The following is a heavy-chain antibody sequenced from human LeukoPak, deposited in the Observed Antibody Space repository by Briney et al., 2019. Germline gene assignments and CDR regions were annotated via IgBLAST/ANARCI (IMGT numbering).Heavy chain of an antibody. J-gene: IGHJ6*03. CDR2: ISSSSSTI. CDR1: GFTFSSYS. V-gene: IGHV3-48*01. CDR3: ARGGYSYGFYYYYYYMDV. Sequence: GGSLRLSCAASGFTFSSYSMNWVRQAPGKGLEWVSYISSSSSTIYYADSVKGRLTISRDNAKNSLYLQMNSLRAEDTAVYYCARGGYSYGFYYYYYYMDVWGKGTTVTVSS. D-gene: IGHD5-18*01.